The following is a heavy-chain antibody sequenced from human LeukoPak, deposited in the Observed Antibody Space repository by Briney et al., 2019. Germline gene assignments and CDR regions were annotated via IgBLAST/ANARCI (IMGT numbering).Heavy chain of an antibody. Sequence: GGSLRLSCAASGFSFNSYWMSWVRQAPGTGLEWVANIRQDGSERYYADSLKGRFTISRDNAKNSLYLQMNSLRAEDTAMYYCARDWSFGDDYYLYGFDIWGQGTRVTVSS. CDR2: IRQDGSER. D-gene: IGHD2-21*01. CDR1: GFSFNSYW. J-gene: IGHJ3*02. V-gene: IGHV3-7*01. CDR3: ARDWSFGDDYYLYGFDI.